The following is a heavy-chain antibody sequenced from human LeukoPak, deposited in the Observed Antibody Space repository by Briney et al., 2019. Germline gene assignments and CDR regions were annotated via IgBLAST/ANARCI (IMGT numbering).Heavy chain of an antibody. V-gene: IGHV1-2*02. CDR3: ARSWTPYYYDSSGYYRENFQH. CDR2: INPNSGGT. CDR1: GYTFTGYY. J-gene: IGHJ1*01. Sequence: ASVKVSCKASGYTFTGYYMHWVRQAPGQGLEWMGWINPNSGGTNYAQKFQGRVTMTRDTSISTAYMELSRLRSDDTAVYYCARSWTPYYYDSSGYYRENFQHWGQGTLVTVSS. D-gene: IGHD3-22*01.